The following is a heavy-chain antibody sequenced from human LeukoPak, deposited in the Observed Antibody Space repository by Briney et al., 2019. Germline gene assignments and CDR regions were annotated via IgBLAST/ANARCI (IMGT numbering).Heavy chain of an antibody. D-gene: IGHD3-22*01. CDR1: GGSISSYY. J-gene: IGHJ4*02. CDR2: IYYSGST. V-gene: IGHV4-59*01. Sequence: PSETLSLTCTVSGGSISSYYWSWIRQPPGKGLEWIGYIYYSGSTNYNPSLKSRVTISVDTPKNQFSLKLSSVTAADTAVYYCASEARQYYYDSSGYYQDWGQGTLVTVSS. CDR3: ASEARQYYYDSSGYYQD.